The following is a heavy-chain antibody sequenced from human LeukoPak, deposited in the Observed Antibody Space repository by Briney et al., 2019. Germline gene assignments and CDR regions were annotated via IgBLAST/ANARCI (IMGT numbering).Heavy chain of an antibody. CDR2: MNPNSGNT. J-gene: IGHJ3*02. Sequence: ASVKVSCKASGYTFTSYDINWVRQATGQGLEWMGWMNPNSGNTGCAQKFQGRVTITRNTSISTAYMELSSLRSEDTAVYYCARGPDDAFDIWGQGTMVTVSS. CDR3: ARGPDDAFDI. V-gene: IGHV1-8*03. CDR1: GYTFTSYD.